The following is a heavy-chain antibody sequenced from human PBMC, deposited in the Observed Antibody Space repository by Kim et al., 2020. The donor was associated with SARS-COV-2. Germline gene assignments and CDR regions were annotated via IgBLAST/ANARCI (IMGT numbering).Heavy chain of an antibody. CDR3: AGQSLILLSYYDSSGYYSGAFDI. CDR1: GFTFSSYA. D-gene: IGHD3-22*01. CDR2: ISYDGSNK. Sequence: GGSLRLSCAASGFTFSSYAMHWVRQAPGKGLEWVAVISYDGSNKYYADSVKGRFTISRDNSKNTLYLQMNSLRAEDTAVYYCAGQSLILLSYYDSSGYYSGAFDIWGQGTMVTVSS. J-gene: IGHJ3*02. V-gene: IGHV3-30*04.